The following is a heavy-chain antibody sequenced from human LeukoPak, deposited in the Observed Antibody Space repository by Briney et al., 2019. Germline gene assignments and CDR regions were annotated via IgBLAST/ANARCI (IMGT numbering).Heavy chain of an antibody. CDR2: IYYSVST. CDR1: GGSISGYY. Sequence: SETLSRTCTVSGGSISGYYWSWIRQPPGKGLEWIGYIYYSVSTDYTPSLKSRVTISVAPSKNQFSLKLSSLTAADTAVYYCARIVVVTPRYNWFDPWGQGTLVTVSS. CDR3: ARIVVVTPRYNWFDP. V-gene: IGHV4-59*08. D-gene: IGHD3-22*01. J-gene: IGHJ5*02.